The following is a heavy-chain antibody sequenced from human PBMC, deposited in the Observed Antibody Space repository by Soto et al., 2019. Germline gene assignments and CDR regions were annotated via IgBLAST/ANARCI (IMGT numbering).Heavy chain of an antibody. J-gene: IGHJ5*02. CDR2: IYYSGST. Sequence: QLQLQESGPGLVKPSETLSLTCTVSGGSISSSSYYWGWIRQPPGKGLEWIGSIYYSGSTYYNPSLKSRVTISVDTSKNQFSLKLSSVTAADTAVYYCATLGDGHNGGPWGQGTLVTVSS. CDR3: ATLGDGHNGGP. V-gene: IGHV4-39*01. CDR1: GGSISSSSYY. D-gene: IGHD3-16*01.